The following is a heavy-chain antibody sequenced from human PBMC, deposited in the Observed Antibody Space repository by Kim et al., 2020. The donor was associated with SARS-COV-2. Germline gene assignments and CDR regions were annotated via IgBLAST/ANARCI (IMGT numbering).Heavy chain of an antibody. D-gene: IGHD3-22*01. J-gene: IGHJ4*02. V-gene: IGHV4-31*02. CDR3: VRAGSSGYFNDY. Sequence: YYNPSLKSRVTISVDTSKNQFSLKLSSVTAADTAVYYCVRAGSSGYFNDYWGQGTLVTVSS.